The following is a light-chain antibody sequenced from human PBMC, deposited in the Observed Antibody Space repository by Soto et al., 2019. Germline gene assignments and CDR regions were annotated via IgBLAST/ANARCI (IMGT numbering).Light chain of an antibody. CDR2: KAS. CDR3: QHYNSYSEA. CDR1: QSVLYSSNNKNY. J-gene: IGKJ1*01. Sequence: DILMTQSPDSLAVSLGERATINCKSSQSVLYSSNNKNYLVWYQQKPGKAPKLLIYKASTLKSGVPSRFSGSGSGTEFTLTISSLQPDDFATYYCQHYNSYSEAFGQGTKVDI. V-gene: IGKV4-1*01.